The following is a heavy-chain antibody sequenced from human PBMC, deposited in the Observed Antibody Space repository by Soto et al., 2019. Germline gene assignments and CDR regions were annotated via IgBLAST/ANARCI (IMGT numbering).Heavy chain of an antibody. CDR2: TSYDGNNK. CDR1: GFMFKSYV. J-gene: IGHJ4*02. V-gene: IGHV3-30*19. D-gene: IGHD3-16*01. Sequence: QLQLVESGGGVVQPGTSLRLSCTASGFMFKSYVMHWVRQAPGKGLEWVALTSYDGNNKYYGDSVKGRFNVSRDNSKNTLNLQMDSLRPEATALYYCARWGTTGGFDLWGQGTLVSVSS. CDR3: ARWGTTGGFDL.